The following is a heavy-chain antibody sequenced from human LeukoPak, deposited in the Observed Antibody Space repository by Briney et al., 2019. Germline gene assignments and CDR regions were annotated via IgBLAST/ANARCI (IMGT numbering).Heavy chain of an antibody. CDR2: ISSSSSYI. D-gene: IGHD6-19*01. Sequence: GGSLRLSCAASGCTFSSYSMSWVRQAPGKGLEWVSSISSSSSYIYYADSVKGRFTISRDNAKNSLYLQMNSLRAEDTAVYYCARDVTVAGAFDYWGQGTLVTVSS. V-gene: IGHV3-21*01. CDR3: ARDVTVAGAFDY. CDR1: GCTFSSYS. J-gene: IGHJ4*02.